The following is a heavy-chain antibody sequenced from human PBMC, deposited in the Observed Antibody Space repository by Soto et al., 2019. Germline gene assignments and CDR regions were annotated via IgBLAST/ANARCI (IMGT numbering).Heavy chain of an antibody. V-gene: IGHV4-39*01. J-gene: IGHJ4*02. CDR1: GCSINSNTYY. CDR2: VYYTGST. D-gene: IGHD3-22*01. Sequence: SETLSLTCTVSGCSINSNTYYWGWIRQPPGKGLEYIGIVYYTGSTYYSPSLKSRVTISVDTSKNQFSLKLSSVTAADTAVYYCARRGGSGYGFGYFDYWGQGTLVTVSS. CDR3: ARRGGSGYGFGYFDY.